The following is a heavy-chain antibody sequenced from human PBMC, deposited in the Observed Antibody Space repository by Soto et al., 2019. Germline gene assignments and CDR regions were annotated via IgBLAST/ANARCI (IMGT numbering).Heavy chain of an antibody. J-gene: IGHJ6*03. CDR2: ISSSSSYI. CDR3: ARDETYGSGRSMVLYYYYYMDV. CDR1: GFTFSSYS. D-gene: IGHD3-10*01. Sequence: EVQLVESGGGLVKPGASLRLSCAASGFTFSSYSMNWVRQASGKGLEWVSSISSSSSYIYYADSVKGRFTISRDNAKNSLYLQMNSLRAEDTALYYCARDETYGSGRSMVLYYYYYMDVWGKGTTVTVSS. V-gene: IGHV3-21*01.